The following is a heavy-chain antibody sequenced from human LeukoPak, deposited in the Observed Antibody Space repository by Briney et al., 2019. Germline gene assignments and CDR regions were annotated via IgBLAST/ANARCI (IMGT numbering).Heavy chain of an antibody. D-gene: IGHD1-20*01. Sequence: SETLSLTCTVSGGSISSYYWSWIRQPPGKGLEWIGEINHSGSTNYNPSLKSRVTISVDTSKNQFSLKLSSVTAADTAVYYCARGGGLITGSFDYWGQGTLVTVSS. V-gene: IGHV4-34*01. CDR3: ARGGGLITGSFDY. J-gene: IGHJ4*02. CDR1: GGSISSYY. CDR2: INHSGST.